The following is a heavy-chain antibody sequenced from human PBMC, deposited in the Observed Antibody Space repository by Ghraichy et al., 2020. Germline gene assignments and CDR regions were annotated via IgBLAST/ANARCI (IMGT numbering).Heavy chain of an antibody. CDR2: INPNSGGT. J-gene: IGHJ6*02. Sequence: ASVKVSCKASGYTFTGYYMHWVRQAPGQGLEWMGWINPNSGGTTYAQKFQGWVTMTRDTSISTAYMELSRLRSDDTAVYYCARWDCSSTSWPVVYYYYGMDVWGQGTTVTVSS. CDR1: GYTFTGYY. V-gene: IGHV1-2*04. CDR3: ARWDCSSTSWPVVYYYYGMDV. D-gene: IGHD2-2*01.